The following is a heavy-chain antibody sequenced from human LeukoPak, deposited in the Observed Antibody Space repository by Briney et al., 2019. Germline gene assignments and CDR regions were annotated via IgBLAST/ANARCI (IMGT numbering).Heavy chain of an antibody. V-gene: IGHV4-4*02. CDR3: ARDKWSGYDFDYYYYGMDV. CDR1: GGSISSSNW. CDR2: IYHSGST. J-gene: IGHJ6*02. Sequence: SETLSLTCAVSGGSISSSNWWSWVRQPPGKGLEWIGEIYHSGSTNYNPSLKSRVTISVDKSKNQFSLKLSSVTAADTAVYYCARDKWSGYDFDYYYYGMDVWGQGTTVTASS. D-gene: IGHD5-12*01.